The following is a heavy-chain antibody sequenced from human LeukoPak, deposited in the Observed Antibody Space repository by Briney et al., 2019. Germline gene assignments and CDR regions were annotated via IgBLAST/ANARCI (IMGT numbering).Heavy chain of an antibody. Sequence: PSETLSLTCTVSGEFISSYSWTWIRQPAGKGLEWIGRIYTTGSTNYNPSLKSRVTMSVDTSKNQFSLKLRSVTAADTAVYYCARDQEGTDYWGQGTLVTVSS. CDR2: IYTTGST. CDR1: GEFISSYS. V-gene: IGHV4-4*07. CDR3: ARDQEGTDY. J-gene: IGHJ4*02.